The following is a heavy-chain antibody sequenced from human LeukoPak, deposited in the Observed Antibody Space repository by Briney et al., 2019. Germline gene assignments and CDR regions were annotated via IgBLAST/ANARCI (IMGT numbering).Heavy chain of an antibody. CDR2: MNPNSGNS. Sequence: GASVKVSCKASGGTFSSYAITWVRQAPGQGLEWMGWMNPNSGNSGYAQKFQGRVTITRNTSISTAYMELSSLRSEDTAVYYCARGCKVQSSRRGYYYYYMDVWGKGTTVTVSS. CDR1: GGTFSSYA. J-gene: IGHJ6*03. V-gene: IGHV1-8*03. CDR3: ARGCKVQSSRRGYYYYYMDV. D-gene: IGHD6-13*01.